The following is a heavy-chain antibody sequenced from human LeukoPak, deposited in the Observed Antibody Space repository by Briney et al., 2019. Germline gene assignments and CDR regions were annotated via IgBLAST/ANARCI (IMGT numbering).Heavy chain of an antibody. Sequence: GGSLRLSCAASGFTVSSNYMSWVRQAPGKGLEWVSVICSGGSTYYADSVKGRFTISRHNSKNTLYLQMNSLRAEDTAVYYCARDSSGYYYYGMDVWGQGTTVTVSS. CDR1: GFTVSSNY. CDR3: ARDSSGYYYYGMDV. V-gene: IGHV3-53*04. CDR2: ICSGGST. J-gene: IGHJ6*02. D-gene: IGHD6-19*01.